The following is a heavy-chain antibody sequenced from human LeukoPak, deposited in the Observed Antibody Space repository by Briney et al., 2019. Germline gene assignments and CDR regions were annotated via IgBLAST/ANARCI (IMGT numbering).Heavy chain of an antibody. J-gene: IGHJ4*02. Sequence: PSETLSLTCAVYGESFSGYYWSWIRQPPGKGLEWIGEINHSGSTNYNPSLKSRVTISVDTSKNQFSLKLSSVTAADTAVYYCARPQGSNHRRIAVAGRAAFDYWGQGTLVTVSS. CDR2: INHSGST. CDR1: GESFSGYY. V-gene: IGHV4-34*01. D-gene: IGHD6-19*01. CDR3: ARPQGSNHRRIAVAGRAAFDY.